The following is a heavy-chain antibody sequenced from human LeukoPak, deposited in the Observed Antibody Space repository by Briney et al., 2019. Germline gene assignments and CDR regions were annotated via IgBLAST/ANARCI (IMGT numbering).Heavy chain of an antibody. Sequence: TVKVSCKASGGTFSSYAISWVRQAPGQGLEWMGGIIPIFGTANYAQKFQGRVTITADESTSTAYMELSSLRSEDTAVYYCASEEYYYDSSGYYNAFDIWGQGTMVTVSS. J-gene: IGHJ3*02. CDR3: ASEEYYYDSSGYYNAFDI. CDR1: GGTFSSYA. D-gene: IGHD3-22*01. CDR2: IIPIFGTA. V-gene: IGHV1-69*13.